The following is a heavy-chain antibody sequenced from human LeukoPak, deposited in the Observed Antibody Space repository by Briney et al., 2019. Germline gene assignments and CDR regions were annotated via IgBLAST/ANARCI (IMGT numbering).Heavy chain of an antibody. CDR3: AREGDYYGSGSLFDY. J-gene: IGHJ4*02. CDR1: GGSISSSNW. V-gene: IGHV4-4*02. D-gene: IGHD3-10*01. Sequence: SGTLSLTCAVSGGSISSSNWWSWVRQPPEKGLEWIGEIYHSGSTNYNPSLKSRVTISVDKSKNQFSLKLSSVTAADTAVYYCAREGDYYGSGSLFDYWGQGTLVTVSS. CDR2: IYHSGST.